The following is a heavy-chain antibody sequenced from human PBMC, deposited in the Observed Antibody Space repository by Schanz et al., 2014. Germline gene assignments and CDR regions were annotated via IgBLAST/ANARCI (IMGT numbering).Heavy chain of an antibody. D-gene: IGHD4-17*01. V-gene: IGHV1-69*02. Sequence: QVQLVQSGAEVKKPGSSMKVSCKASGGTFSTYPINWLRQAPGQGLEWMGRIIPIHGIANYAQNFQGRVTITADKSTSTAYMELTSLRSADTAVYYCARGYGDSPTDFWGQGTLVTVSS. CDR2: IIPIHGIA. J-gene: IGHJ4*02. CDR3: ARGYGDSPTDF. CDR1: GGTFSTYP.